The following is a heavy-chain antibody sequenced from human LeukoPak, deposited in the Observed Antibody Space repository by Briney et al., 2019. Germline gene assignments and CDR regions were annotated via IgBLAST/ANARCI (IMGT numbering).Heavy chain of an antibody. CDR2: ISGSGGAGT. CDR1: GFTFSSYA. V-gene: IGHV3-23*01. D-gene: IGHD3-22*01. CDR3: ARDARTVGITMIVVGFDY. Sequence: GGSLRLSCAGSGFTFSSYAMSWVRQAPGKGLEWVSTISGSGGAGTYYADSVKGRFTVSRDNSRNTLYLPMNSLRAEDTAVYYCARDARTVGITMIVVGFDYWGQGTLVTVSS. J-gene: IGHJ4*02.